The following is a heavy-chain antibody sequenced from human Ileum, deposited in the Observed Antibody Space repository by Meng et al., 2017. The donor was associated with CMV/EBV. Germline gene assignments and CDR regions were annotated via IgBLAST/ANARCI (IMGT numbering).Heavy chain of an antibody. CDR1: GFTFSDHG. D-gene: IGHD6-13*01. V-gene: IGHV3-72*01. CDR3: ARRHSAGTIDI. J-gene: IGHJ3*02. CDR2: LKSKFDSYIT. Sequence: GGSLRLSCAASGFTFSDHGMDWVRQAPGKGLEWVGRLKSKFDSYITHYAASVKGRFTLSRDDSKRSLYLQMNSLETDDTAVYYCARRHSAGTIDIWGQGTMVTVSS.